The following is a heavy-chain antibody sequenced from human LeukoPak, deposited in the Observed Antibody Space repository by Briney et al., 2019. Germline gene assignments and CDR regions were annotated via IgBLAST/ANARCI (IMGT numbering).Heavy chain of an antibody. Sequence: GGSLRLSCAASGFTFSSYAMHWVRPPPGKGLEWGALISYDGSNKYYADSVKGQFPISRDNSKDTLYLQMNILRAEGTAVYYCARGGEFSSSWYFDYWGQRTLVTVPS. D-gene: IGHD6-13*01. V-gene: IGHV3-30*01. J-gene: IGHJ4*02. CDR3: ARGGEFSSSWYFDY. CDR2: ISYDGSNK. CDR1: GFTFSSYA.